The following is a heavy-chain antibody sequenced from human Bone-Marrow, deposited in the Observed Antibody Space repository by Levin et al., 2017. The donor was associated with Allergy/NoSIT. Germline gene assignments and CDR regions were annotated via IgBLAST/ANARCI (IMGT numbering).Heavy chain of an antibody. D-gene: IGHD3-3*01. Sequence: TGGSLRLSCAASGFTFSSYAMSWVRQAPGKGLEWVSAISGSGGSTYYADSVKGRFTISRDNSKNTLYLQMNSLRAEDTAVYYCAKDRVVTIFRSYWYFDLWGRGTLVTVSS. V-gene: IGHV3-23*01. CDR2: ISGSGGST. CDR1: GFTFSSYA. CDR3: AKDRVVTIFRSYWYFDL. J-gene: IGHJ2*01.